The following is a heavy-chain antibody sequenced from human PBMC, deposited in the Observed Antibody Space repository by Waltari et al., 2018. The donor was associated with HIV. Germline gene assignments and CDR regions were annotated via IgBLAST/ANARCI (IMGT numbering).Heavy chain of an antibody. CDR2: MNPRSGGT. V-gene: IGHV1-2*02. J-gene: IGHJ4*02. Sequence: QVQLVQSGAEVKKPGASVKVSCKASGYTLTAYYMHGVRQAPGQGLEWMGWMNPRSGGTQDAQKFQGRVTMTRDTAISTAFMEVSRLRSDDTAVYYCARDPLHDVAVASIDYWGQGTLVTVSS. CDR1: GYTLTAYY. D-gene: IGHD6-19*01. CDR3: ARDPLHDVAVASIDY.